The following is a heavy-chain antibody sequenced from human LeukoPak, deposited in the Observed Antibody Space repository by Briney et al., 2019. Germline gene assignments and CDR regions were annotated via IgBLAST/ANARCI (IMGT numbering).Heavy chain of an antibody. D-gene: IGHD1-26*01. V-gene: IGHV3-23*01. CDR1: GFTFSNYA. J-gene: IGHJ4*02. CDR3: AKDLGRYRNNFFDY. CDR2: ISGSGDST. Sequence: PGGSLRLSCAASGFTFSNYAMSWVRQAPGKGLEWVSAISGSGDSTYYADSVKGRFTVSRDDSKNTLYLQMNSLRADDTAVYYCAKDLGRYRNNFFDYWGQGNLVTVSS.